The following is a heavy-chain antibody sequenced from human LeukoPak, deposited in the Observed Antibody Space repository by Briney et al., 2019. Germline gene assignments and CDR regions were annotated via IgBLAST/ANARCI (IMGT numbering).Heavy chain of an antibody. CDR3: TKEGDCEYNYDSSGYYGSFDC. CDR2: ISGSGATT. D-gene: IGHD3-22*01. CDR1: GITFGNYA. J-gene: IGHJ4*01. Sequence: GGSLRLSCAASGITFGNYAMSWVRQAPGKGLEWVSGISGSGATTDYEDSVKGRFTISRDNSKNTMYLQLNSLRVEDTAVYYFTKEGDCEYNYDSSGYYGSFDCWGHGTLVAVSS. V-gene: IGHV3-23*01.